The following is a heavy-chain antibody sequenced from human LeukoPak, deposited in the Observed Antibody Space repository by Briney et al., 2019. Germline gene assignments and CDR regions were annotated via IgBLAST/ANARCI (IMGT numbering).Heavy chain of an antibody. D-gene: IGHD7-27*01. CDR1: GGSISSYY. V-gene: IGHV4-59*01. J-gene: IGHJ3*02. CDR3: ARDGDLGSTAFDI. Sequence: PSETLSLTCTVSGGSISSYYWSWIRQPPGKGLEWIGYIYYSGSTNYNPSLKSRVTISVDTSKNQFSLKLSSVTAADTAVYYCARDGDLGSTAFDIWGQGTMVTVSS. CDR2: IYYSGST.